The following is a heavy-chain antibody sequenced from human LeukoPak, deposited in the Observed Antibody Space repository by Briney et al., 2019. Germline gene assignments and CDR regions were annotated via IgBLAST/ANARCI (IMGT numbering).Heavy chain of an antibody. D-gene: IGHD6-13*01. CDR3: AREEQQLDAFDI. CDR1: GGSISRSDSY. J-gene: IGHJ3*02. Sequence: SETLSLTCTVSGGSISRSDSYWGWIRQPPRKGLEWIGSISFSGSTYYNPSLKSRVTISVDTSKNQFSLKLSSVTAADTAVYYCAREEQQLDAFDIWGQGTMVTVSS. CDR2: ISFSGST. V-gene: IGHV4-39*07.